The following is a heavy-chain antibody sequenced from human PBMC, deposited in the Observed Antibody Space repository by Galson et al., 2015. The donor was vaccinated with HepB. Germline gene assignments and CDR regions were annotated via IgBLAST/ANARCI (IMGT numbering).Heavy chain of an antibody. V-gene: IGHV1-3*01. CDR2: INAGNGNT. J-gene: IGHJ4*02. CDR1: GYTFTSYD. CDR3: ARDRSYYDSSGYSFYFDY. D-gene: IGHD3-22*01. Sequence: SVKVSCKASGYTFTSYDMHWVRQAPGQRLEWMGRINAGNGNTKYSQRFQGRVTITRDTSASTAYMELSSLRSEDTAVYYCARDRSYYDSSGYSFYFDYWGQGTLVTFSS.